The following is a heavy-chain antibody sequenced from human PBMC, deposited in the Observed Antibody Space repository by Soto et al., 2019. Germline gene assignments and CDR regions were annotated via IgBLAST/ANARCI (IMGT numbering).Heavy chain of an antibody. J-gene: IGHJ5*02. CDR3: VRDKPHNWFDP. V-gene: IGHV3-74*01. CDR1: GFTFSSYW. Sequence: GGSLRLSCAASGFTFSSYWVHWVRQVPGKGLVWVSRINNDGSAATYADSVKGRFTISRDNAKNTVYLQMNSLRAEDTAVYYCVRDKPHNWFDPWGQGTPVTVSS. CDR2: INNDGSAA.